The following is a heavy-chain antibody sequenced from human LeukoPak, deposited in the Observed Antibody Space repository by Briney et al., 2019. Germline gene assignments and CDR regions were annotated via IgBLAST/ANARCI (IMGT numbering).Heavy chain of an antibody. CDR3: ASFANHYDSGTMHFDL. V-gene: IGHV3-53*01. D-gene: IGHD3-10*01. Sequence: HPGGSLRLSCAASGFSVSSRYTSWVRQAPGKGLEYVSVIYSGGSTNYADSVKGRFTISRDISKNTLSLQMNSLTAEDTAVYYCASFANHYDSGTMHFDLWGRGTLVTVSS. CDR2: IYSGGST. CDR1: GFSVSSRY. J-gene: IGHJ2*01.